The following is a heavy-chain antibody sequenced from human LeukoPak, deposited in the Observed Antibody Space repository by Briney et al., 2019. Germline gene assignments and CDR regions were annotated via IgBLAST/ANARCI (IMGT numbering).Heavy chain of an antibody. J-gene: IGHJ4*02. CDR2: TKYRSKWYN. V-gene: IGHV6-1*01. CDR1: GDSVSSNSAA. CDR3: ARAGRYFDWCVPPFDY. Sequence: SQTLSLTCAISGDSVSSNSAAWKWIRQSPSRGLEWLGRTKYRSKWYNDYAVSVKSRITINPDTSKNQFSLQLNSVTPEDTAVYYCARAGRYFDWCVPPFDYWGQGTLVTVSS. D-gene: IGHD3-9*01.